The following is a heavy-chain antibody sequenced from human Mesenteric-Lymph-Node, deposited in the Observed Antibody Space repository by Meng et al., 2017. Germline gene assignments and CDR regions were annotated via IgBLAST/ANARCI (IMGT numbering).Heavy chain of an antibody. CDR3: AGERGGSSQYYFDY. CDR1: GYRFIAHY. Sequence: ASVKVSCKASGYRFIAHYVHWVRQPPGQGLEWMGRINPNSGGANYAQNFQGRVTMTRDTSISTAYMELSRLRSDDTAVYYCAGERGGSSQYYFDYWGQGALVTVSS. J-gene: IGHJ4*02. V-gene: IGHV1-2*06. CDR2: INPNSGGA. D-gene: IGHD5-12*01.